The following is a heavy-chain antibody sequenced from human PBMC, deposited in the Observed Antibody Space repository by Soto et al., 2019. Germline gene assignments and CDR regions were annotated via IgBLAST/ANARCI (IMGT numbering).Heavy chain of an antibody. D-gene: IGHD2-15*01. CDR1: GFTFSSYG. J-gene: IGHJ4*02. V-gene: IGHV3-30*18. CDR3: AKDQGCSGGSCYPWYFDY. CDR2: ISYDGNNK. Sequence: ESGGGVVQPGRSLRLSCAASGFTFSSYGMHWVRQAPGKGLEWVAVISYDGNNKYYADSVKGRFTISRDNSKNTLYLQMNSLRAEDTAVYYSAKDQGCSGGSCYPWYFDYWGQGTLVTVSS.